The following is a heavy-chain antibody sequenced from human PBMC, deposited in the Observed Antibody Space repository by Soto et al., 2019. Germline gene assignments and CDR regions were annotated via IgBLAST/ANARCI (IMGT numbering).Heavy chain of an antibody. CDR2: IIPIFGTA. J-gene: IGHJ4*02. CDR1: GGTFSSYA. Sequence: QVQLVQSGAEVKKPGSSVKVSCKASGGTFSSYAISWVRQAPGQGLEWMGGIIPIFGTANYAQKFKGRVTITADESTSTDYMELSSLRSEDTAVYYCARESRYCSGGSCYFLPGIDYWGQGTLVTVSS. CDR3: ARESRYCSGGSCYFLPGIDY. D-gene: IGHD2-15*01. V-gene: IGHV1-69*12.